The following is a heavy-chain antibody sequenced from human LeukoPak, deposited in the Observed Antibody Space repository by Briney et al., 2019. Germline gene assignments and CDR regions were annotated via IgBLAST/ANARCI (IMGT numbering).Heavy chain of an antibody. D-gene: IGHD5-24*01. CDR1: GFSFGSYW. CDR2: MKHDGSEK. Sequence: GGSLRLSCVASGFSFGSYWMAWVRQAPGKGLEWVATMKHDGSEKYHVDSVKGRFTISRDNTKNSLYLHMSSLRVEDTAVYYCAREGREGYNYPALDFWGQGILVTVSS. V-gene: IGHV3-7*05. J-gene: IGHJ4*02. CDR3: AREGREGYNYPALDF.